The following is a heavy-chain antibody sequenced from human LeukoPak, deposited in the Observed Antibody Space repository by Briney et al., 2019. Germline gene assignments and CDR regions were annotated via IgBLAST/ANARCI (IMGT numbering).Heavy chain of an antibody. D-gene: IGHD6-13*01. CDR3: ARIGAGSSRDY. CDR1: GLTVSSNY. Sequence: GGSLRLSCAASGLTVSSNYMSWVRQAPGKGLEWVSLIYSGSSTYYADSVKGRFTISRDNAKNSLYLQMNSLRAEDTAVYYCARIGAGSSRDYWGQGTLVTVSS. V-gene: IGHV3-66*01. J-gene: IGHJ4*02. CDR2: IYSGSST.